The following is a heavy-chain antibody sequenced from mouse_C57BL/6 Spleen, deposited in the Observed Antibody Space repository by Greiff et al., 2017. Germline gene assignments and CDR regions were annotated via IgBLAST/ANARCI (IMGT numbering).Heavy chain of an antibody. V-gene: IGHV5-16*01. CDR1: GFTFSDYY. CDR3: ARDSYYGSSYAMDY. J-gene: IGHJ4*01. D-gene: IGHD1-1*01. CDR2: INYDGSST. Sequence: DVKLVESEGGLVQPGSSMKLSCTASGFTFSDYYMAWVRQVPEKGLEWVANINYDGSSTYYLDSLKSRFIISRDTAKNILYLQMSSLKSEDTATYYCARDSYYGSSYAMDYWGQGTSVTVSS.